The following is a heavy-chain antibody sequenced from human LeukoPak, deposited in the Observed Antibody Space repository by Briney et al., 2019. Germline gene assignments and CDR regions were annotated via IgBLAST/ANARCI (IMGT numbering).Heavy chain of an antibody. CDR1: GFTFSSYS. J-gene: IGHJ3*02. CDR2: ISSSSSYI. CDR3: ARMNCSSTSCPDAFDI. Sequence: GRSLRLSCAASGFTFSSYSMNWVRHAPGKGLEWGSSISSSSSYIYYADSVKGRFTISRDNAKNSLYLQMNSLRAEDTAVYYCARMNCSSTSCPDAFDIWGQGTMVTVSS. V-gene: IGHV3-21*01. D-gene: IGHD2-2*01.